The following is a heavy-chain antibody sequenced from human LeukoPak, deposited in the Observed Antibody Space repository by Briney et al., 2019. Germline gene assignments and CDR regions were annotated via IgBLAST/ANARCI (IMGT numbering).Heavy chain of an antibody. D-gene: IGHD7-27*01. CDR2: INHSGST. V-gene: IGHV4-34*01. J-gene: IGHJ6*03. CDR1: GGSFSGYY. Sequence: SETLSLTCAVYGGSFSGYYWSWIRQPPGKGLEWIGEINHSGSTNYNPSLKSRVTISVDTSKNQFSLKLSSVTAADTAVYYCARAWASYYYYCYMDVWGKGATVTVSS. CDR3: ARAWASYYYYCYMDV.